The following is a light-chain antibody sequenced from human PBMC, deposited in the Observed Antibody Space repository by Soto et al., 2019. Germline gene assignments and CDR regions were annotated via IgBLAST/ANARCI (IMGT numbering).Light chain of an antibody. J-gene: IGLJ2*01. Sequence: SVLTQPASVSGSPGQSITISCTGTSSDVGSYNLVSWYQQHPGKAPKLMIYEVSKRPSGVSNRFSGSKSGNTASLTISGLQAEDEADYYCCSYAGSSTNVVFGGGTQLTVL. CDR3: CSYAGSSTNVV. CDR2: EVS. V-gene: IGLV2-23*02. CDR1: SSDVGSYNL.